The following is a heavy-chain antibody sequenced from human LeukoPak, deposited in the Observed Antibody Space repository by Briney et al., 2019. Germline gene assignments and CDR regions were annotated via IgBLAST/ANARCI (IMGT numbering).Heavy chain of an antibody. CDR2: IYYSGST. J-gene: IGHJ4*02. V-gene: IGHV4-59*01. CDR3: TRGAGWLIDY. CDR1: GASISSWY. D-gene: IGHD3-16*01. Sequence: SETLSLTCTVSGASISSWYWSWIRQPPGKGLEWIGYIYYSGSTNYNPSLKSRVTISADTSKNHFSLKLNSVTTADTAVYYCTRGAGWLIDYWGQGILVTVSS.